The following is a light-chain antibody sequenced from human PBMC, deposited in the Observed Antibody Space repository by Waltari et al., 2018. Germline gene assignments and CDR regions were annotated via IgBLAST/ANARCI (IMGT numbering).Light chain of an antibody. J-gene: IGKJ4*01. Sequence: EILLTQSPATLSLSPGERATLSCRASQRVDNLLGWYQQKPGQAPRLVIHDASNRAPGFPAWFSGSGSGTDFTLTISSLEPEDFAVYYCQHRVSWPLTFGGGTKVEL. CDR3: QHRVSWPLT. CDR2: DAS. CDR1: QRVDNL. V-gene: IGKV3-11*01.